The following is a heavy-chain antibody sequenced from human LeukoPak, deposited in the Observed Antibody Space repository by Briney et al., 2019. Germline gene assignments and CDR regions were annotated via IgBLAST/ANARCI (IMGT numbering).Heavy chain of an antibody. V-gene: IGHV3-15*07. CDR2: IKSETDGGTT. Sequence: GGSLRLSCAASGFTFSSAWMNWVRQAPGKGLEWVGRIKSETDGGTTDYAAPVKGTFTISRDDSENTLYLQMNGLKTEDTAVYYCTRDLGSMWGQGTLVTVSS. D-gene: IGHD2/OR15-2a*01. J-gene: IGHJ4*02. CDR3: TRDLGSM. CDR1: GFTFSSAW.